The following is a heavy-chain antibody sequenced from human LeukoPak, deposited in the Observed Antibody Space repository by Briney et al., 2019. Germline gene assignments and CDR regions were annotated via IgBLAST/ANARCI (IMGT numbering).Heavy chain of an antibody. CDR2: INHSGRT. CDR1: GVSLSGYY. D-gene: IGHD3-10*01. J-gene: IGHJ5*02. V-gene: IGHV4-34*01. Sequence: SETLSLTCAVSGVSLSGYYWGWIRQTPGKGLEWIGEINHSGRTNYNPSLESRVTISADTSKNQFSLELRSVTAVDTAVYYCARAYYSTSWFPHWGQGALVTVSS. CDR3: ARAYYSTSWFPH.